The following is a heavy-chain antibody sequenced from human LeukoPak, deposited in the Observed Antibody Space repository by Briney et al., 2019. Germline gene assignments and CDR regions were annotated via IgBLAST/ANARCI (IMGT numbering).Heavy chain of an antibody. CDR1: GFTFSSYG. Sequence: GGSLRLSCAASGFTFSSYGMHWVRQAPGKGLEWVAFIRYDGSNKYYADSVKGRFTISRDNSKNTLYLQMNSLRAEDTAEYYCAKARRHGSSSGNYYYYMDVWGKGTTVTISS. V-gene: IGHV3-30*02. J-gene: IGHJ6*03. D-gene: IGHD6-13*01. CDR2: IRYDGSNK. CDR3: AKARRHGSSSGNYYYYMDV.